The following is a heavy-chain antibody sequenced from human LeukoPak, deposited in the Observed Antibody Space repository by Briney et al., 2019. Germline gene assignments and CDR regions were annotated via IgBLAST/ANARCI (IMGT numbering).Heavy chain of an antibody. J-gene: IGHJ5*02. Sequence: PSETLSLTCTVSGGSISSSSYYWGWIRQPPGKGLEWIGSIYYSGSTYYNPSLKSRVTISVDTSKNQFSLKLSSVTAADTAVYYCAREEIHCSGGSCYFWAGRFFLFDPWGQGTLVTVSS. CDR2: IYYSGST. V-gene: IGHV4-39*07. CDR3: AREEIHCSGGSCYFWAGRFFLFDP. D-gene: IGHD2-15*01. CDR1: GGSISSSSYY.